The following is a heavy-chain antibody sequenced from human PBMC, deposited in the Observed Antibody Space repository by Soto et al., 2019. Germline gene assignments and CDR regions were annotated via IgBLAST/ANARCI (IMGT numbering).Heavy chain of an antibody. D-gene: IGHD6-13*01. CDR3: AKDSVLVLSFYFDY. CDR2: ISWNSGSI. J-gene: IGHJ4*02. V-gene: IGHV3-9*01. Sequence: EVQLVESGGGLVQPGRSLRLSCAASGFTFDDYSMHWVRQAPGKGLEWVSGISWNSGSIGYADSVKGRFTISRDNAKNSLYLQMNSLRAEDTALYYCAKDSVLVLSFYFDYWGQGTLVNVSS. CDR1: GFTFDDYS.